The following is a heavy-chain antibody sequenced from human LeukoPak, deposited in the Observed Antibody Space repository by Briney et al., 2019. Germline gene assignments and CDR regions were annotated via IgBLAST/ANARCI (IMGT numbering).Heavy chain of an antibody. CDR2: ISYDGSNK. V-gene: IGHV3-30*18. D-gene: IGHD6-25*01. J-gene: IGHJ4*02. CDR1: GFTFSRYG. CDR3: AKGTLRYSSD. Sequence: GGSLRLPCAASGFTFSRYGMHWVSQAPGKRLEWVAVISYDGSNKYYADSVKGRFTISRDNSKNTLYLQMNSLRAEDTAVYYCAKGTLRYSSDWGQGTLVTVSS.